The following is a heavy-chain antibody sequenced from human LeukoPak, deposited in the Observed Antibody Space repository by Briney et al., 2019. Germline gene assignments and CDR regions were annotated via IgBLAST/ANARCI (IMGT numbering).Heavy chain of an antibody. V-gene: IGHV1-2*02. J-gene: IGHJ3*02. Sequence: ASVKVSCKASGYTFTGYYMHWVRQAPGQGLEWMGWINPNSGGTNYAQKFQGRVTITRDTSISTAYMELSRLRSDDTAVYYCARGDYYDSSGYSLYAFDIWGQGTMVTVSS. CDR2: INPNSGGT. CDR1: GYTFTGYY. CDR3: ARGDYYDSSGYSLYAFDI. D-gene: IGHD3-22*01.